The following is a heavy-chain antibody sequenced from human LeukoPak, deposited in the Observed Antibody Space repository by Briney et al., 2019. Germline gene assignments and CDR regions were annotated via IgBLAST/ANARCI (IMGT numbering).Heavy chain of an antibody. CDR3: TTITDY. CDR2: IKRKRDGGTT. Sequence: GGSLRLSXAASGFTFSNAWMSWIRQAQGKGLEWVGRIKRKRDGGTTDYAAPVKGRFTTSRDDSKKTLYLQIHSLKTEDTGMYYCTTITDYWGQGTLVTVSS. CDR1: GFTFSNAW. J-gene: IGHJ4*02. V-gene: IGHV3-15*01.